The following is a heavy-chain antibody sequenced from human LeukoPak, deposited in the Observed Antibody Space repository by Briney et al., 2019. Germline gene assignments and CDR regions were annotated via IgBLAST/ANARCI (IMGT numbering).Heavy chain of an antibody. CDR1: GYTFTSYY. J-gene: IGHJ4*02. D-gene: IGHD2-8*01. V-gene: IGHV1-46*01. CDR2: INPSGGST. CDR3: ARHRRNGDSDY. Sequence: GASVKVSCKASGYTFTSYYMHWVRQAPGQGLEWMGIINPSGGSTGYAQKFQGRVTMTRDTSTSTVYMELSSLRSEDTAVYYCARHRRNGDSDYWGQGTLVTVSS.